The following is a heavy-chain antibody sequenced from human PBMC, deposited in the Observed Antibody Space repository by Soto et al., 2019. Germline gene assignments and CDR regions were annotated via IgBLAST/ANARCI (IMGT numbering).Heavy chain of an antibody. CDR1: GGSISSSSYY. CDR3: ARHPLRGYYDSSGYYQEHWFDP. J-gene: IGHJ5*02. V-gene: IGHV4-39*01. CDR2: IYYSGST. D-gene: IGHD3-22*01. Sequence: SETLSLTCTVSGGSISSSSYYWGWIRQPPGKGLEWIGSIYYSGSTYYNPSLKSRVTISVDTSKNQFSLKLSSVTAADTAVYYCARHPLRGYYDSSGYYQEHWFDPWGQGTLVTVSS.